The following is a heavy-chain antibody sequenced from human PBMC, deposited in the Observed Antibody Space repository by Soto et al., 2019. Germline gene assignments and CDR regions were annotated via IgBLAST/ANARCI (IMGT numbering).Heavy chain of an antibody. CDR2: ISAHNGNT. J-gene: IGHJ5*02. CDR3: ARVLPPFDP. Sequence: QVQLVQSGAEVKKPGASVKVSCKASGYTFTSYGISWVRQAPGQGLEWMGWISAHNGNTNYAQKLQGRVTMTTDTATSTADRELRSQKSDDTAVYDCARVLPPFDPWGQGPRVTVSS. V-gene: IGHV1-18*01. CDR1: GYTFTSYG.